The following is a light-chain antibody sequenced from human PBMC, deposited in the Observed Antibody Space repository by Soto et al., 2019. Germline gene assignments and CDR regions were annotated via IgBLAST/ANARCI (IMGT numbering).Light chain of an antibody. CDR2: DVS. V-gene: IGLV2-14*03. Sequence: QSALTQPASVSGSPGQSITISCTGTSSDVGGYKYVSWYQQHPGKAPKLMIYDVSNRPSGVSNRFSGSKSGNTASLTISGRQAEDEADYYCSSYTSSNTVVFGGGTKLTVL. CDR3: SSYTSSNTVV. CDR1: SSDVGGYKY. J-gene: IGLJ2*01.